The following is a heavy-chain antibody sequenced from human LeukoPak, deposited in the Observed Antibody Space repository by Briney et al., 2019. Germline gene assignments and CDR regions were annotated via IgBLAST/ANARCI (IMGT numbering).Heavy chain of an antibody. J-gene: IGHJ3*02. CDR2: ISYDGSNK. CDR1: GFTFSSYG. D-gene: IGHD3-16*01. Sequence: GGSLRLSCAASGFTFSSYGMHWVRQAPGMGLEWVAVISYDGSNKYYADSVKGRFTMSRDNSKNTLYLQMSSLRAEDTVVYYCARRDGGDAFDIWGQGTMVTVSS. V-gene: IGHV3-30*03. CDR3: ARRDGGDAFDI.